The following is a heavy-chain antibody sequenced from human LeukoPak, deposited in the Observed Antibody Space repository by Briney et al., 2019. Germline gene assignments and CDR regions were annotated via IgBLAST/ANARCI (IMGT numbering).Heavy chain of an antibody. CDR3: AREAQIADAFDI. D-gene: IGHD2-21*01. CDR2: IKPNSGSA. J-gene: IGHJ3*02. V-gene: IGHV1-2*02. CDR1: GYTFTDYN. Sequence: ASVKVSCKASGYTFTDYNMHWVRQAPGQGLEWMGWIKPNSGSANYAQTFQGRFTMTRDKSISTAYLELNRLRADDTAVYYCAREAQIADAFDIWGQGTMVTVSS.